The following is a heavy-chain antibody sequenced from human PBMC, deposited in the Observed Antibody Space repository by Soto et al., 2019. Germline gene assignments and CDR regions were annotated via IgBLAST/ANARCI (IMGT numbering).Heavy chain of an antibody. Sequence: PSETLSLTCTVYGDSITNNHWWSWVRQPPGKGPELIGEIYHTGVANYNPSLESRVAFSVDKSKNQCSLSLTSVTAADTAVYYCVSKLGPYYYGLDVRGQGTTVTVSS. CDR3: VSKLGPYYYGLDV. CDR1: GDSITNNHW. D-gene: IGHD3-16*01. J-gene: IGHJ6*02. V-gene: IGHV4-4*02. CDR2: IYHTGVA.